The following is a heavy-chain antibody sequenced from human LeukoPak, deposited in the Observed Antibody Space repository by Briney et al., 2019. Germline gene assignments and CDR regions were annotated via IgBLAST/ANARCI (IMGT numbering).Heavy chain of an antibody. Sequence: GASVKVSCKASGGTFSSYAISWVRQAPGQGLEWMGGIIPIFGTANYAQKFQGRVTITADKSTSTAYMELSSLRSEDTAVYYCARGPPPDYGDYDWFDPWGQGTLVTVSS. J-gene: IGHJ5*02. V-gene: IGHV1-69*06. D-gene: IGHD4-17*01. CDR2: IIPIFGTA. CDR1: GGTFSSYA. CDR3: ARGPPPDYGDYDWFDP.